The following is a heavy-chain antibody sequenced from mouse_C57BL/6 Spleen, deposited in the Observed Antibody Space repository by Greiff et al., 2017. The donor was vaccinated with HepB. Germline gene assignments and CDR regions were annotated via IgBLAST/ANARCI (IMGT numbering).Heavy chain of an antibody. CDR2: IYPSDSET. D-gene: IGHD2-4*01. Sequence: QVQLQQPGAELVRPGSSVKLSCKASGYTFTSYWMDWVKQRPGQGLEWIGNIYPSDSETHYNQKFKDKATLTVDKSSSTAYMQLSSLTSEDSAVYYCARQKIYDYDGAMDYWGQGTSVTVSS. J-gene: IGHJ4*01. CDR3: ARQKIYDYDGAMDY. V-gene: IGHV1-61*01. CDR1: GYTFTSYW.